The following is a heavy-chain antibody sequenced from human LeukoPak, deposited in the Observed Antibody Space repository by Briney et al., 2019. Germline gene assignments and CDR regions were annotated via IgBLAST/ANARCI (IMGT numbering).Heavy chain of an antibody. CDR2: IKQDGSEK. V-gene: IGHV3-7*01. CDR1: GFTFSNYW. CDR3: AREGGYCYSTSCRYFDY. Sequence: GGSLRLSCAASGFTFSNYWMNWVRQAPGKGLEWVANIKQDGSEKYYVDSVKGRFTISGDNAKDSLYLQMNSLRVEDTAVYYCAREGGYCYSTSCRYFDYWGQGTLVTVSS. D-gene: IGHD2-2*01. J-gene: IGHJ4*02.